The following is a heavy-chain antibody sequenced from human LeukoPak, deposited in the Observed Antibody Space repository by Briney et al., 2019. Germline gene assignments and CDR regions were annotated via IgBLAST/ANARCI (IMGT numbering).Heavy chain of an antibody. CDR3: ARSWQKQWLVDAFDI. J-gene: IGHJ3*02. CDR1: GYTFTSYA. Sequence: ASVKVSCKASGYTFTSYAMHWVRQAPGQRLEWMGWINAGNGNTEYSQKFQGRVTITRDTSASTAYMELSSLRSEDTAVYYCARSWQKQWLVDAFDIWGQGTMVTVSS. D-gene: IGHD6-19*01. CDR2: INAGNGNT. V-gene: IGHV1-3*01.